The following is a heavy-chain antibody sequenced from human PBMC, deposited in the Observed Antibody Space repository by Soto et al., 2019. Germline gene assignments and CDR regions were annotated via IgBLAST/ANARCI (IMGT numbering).Heavy chain of an antibody. V-gene: IGHV3-73*02. J-gene: IGHJ3*02. CDR2: IRSKANSYAT. D-gene: IGHD3-10*01. CDR3: TGGSIVRDAFDI. CDR1: GFTFSGSA. Sequence: EVQLVESGGGLVQPGGSLKLSCAASGFTFSGSAMHWVRQASGKGLEWVGRIRSKANSYATAYAASVKGRFTISRDDSKNTAYLQMNSLKTEDTAVYYCTGGSIVRDAFDIWGQGTMVTVSS.